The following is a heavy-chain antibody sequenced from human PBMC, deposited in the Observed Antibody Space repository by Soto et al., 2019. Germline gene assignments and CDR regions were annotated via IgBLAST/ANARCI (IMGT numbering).Heavy chain of an antibody. CDR3: AVRGYGDYDFMYYYGMDV. CDR2: IIPIFGTA. Sequence: QVQLVQSGAEVKKPGSSVKVSCKASGGTFSSYAISWVRQAPGQGLEWMGGIIPIFGTANYAQKFQGRVTITADESTSTAYMELSSLRSEDTAVYYCAVRGYGDYDFMYYYGMDVWGQGTTVTVSS. CDR1: GGTFSSYA. V-gene: IGHV1-69*01. J-gene: IGHJ6*02. D-gene: IGHD4-17*01.